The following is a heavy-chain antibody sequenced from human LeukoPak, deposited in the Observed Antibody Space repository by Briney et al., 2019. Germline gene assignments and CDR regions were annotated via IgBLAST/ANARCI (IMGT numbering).Heavy chain of an antibody. D-gene: IGHD3-3*01. CDR1: GGSISSYY. J-gene: IGHJ5*02. CDR3: AREGNTLFGVVKLWFDP. Sequence: ASETLSLTCTDSGGSISSYYWSWIRQPAGKGLEWIGRIYTSGSTNYNPSLKSRVTISVDTSKNQFSLKLSSVTAADTAVYYCAREGNTLFGVVKLWFDPWGQGTLVTVSS. V-gene: IGHV4-4*07. CDR2: IYTSGST.